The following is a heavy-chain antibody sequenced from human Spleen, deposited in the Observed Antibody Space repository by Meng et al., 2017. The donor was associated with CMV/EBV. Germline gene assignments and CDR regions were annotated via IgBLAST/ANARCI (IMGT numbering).Heavy chain of an antibody. CDR3: ARYSSSWYNYYYGMDV. V-gene: IGHV4-59*12. D-gene: IGHD6-13*01. Sequence: GSLRLSCTVSGGSITSYYWSWIRQPPGKGLEWIAYMYYSRDANYNPSLRSRVTVSVDTSKNQFSLKLSSVTAADTAVYYCARYSSSWYNYYYGMDVWGQGTTVTVSS. CDR2: MYYSRDA. J-gene: IGHJ6*02. CDR1: GGSITSYY.